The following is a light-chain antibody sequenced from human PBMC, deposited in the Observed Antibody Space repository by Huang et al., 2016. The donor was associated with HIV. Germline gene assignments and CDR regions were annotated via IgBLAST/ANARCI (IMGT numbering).Light chain of an antibody. V-gene: IGKV1-5*03. J-gene: IGKJ2*01. CDR3: QQYNTYPMYT. CDR1: QSISTW. CDR2: KAS. Sequence: DIQMTQSPSTLSASVGARVTIECRASQSISTWLAWYRQKPGKAPNRLIYKASTLESGVPSRFSGSGSEAEFTLTISDVQPGDSATYYCQQYNTYPMYTFGQGTKLEIK.